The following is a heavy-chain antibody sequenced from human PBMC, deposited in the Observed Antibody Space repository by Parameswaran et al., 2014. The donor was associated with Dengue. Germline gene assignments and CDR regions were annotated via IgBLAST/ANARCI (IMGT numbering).Heavy chain of an antibody. Sequence: SLKISCAASGFPFSVNGMHWVRQAPGKGLEWVAVIWSHGRKTYYADSVKGRFTISRDNSRDTLYLQMNSLRAEDSAVYYCARDGGGEEAGYGMDVWGRGTTVTVSS. D-gene: IGHD2-21*01. J-gene: IGHJ6*02. CDR2: IWSHGRKT. CDR3: ARDGGGEEAGYGMDV. CDR1: GFPFSVNG. V-gene: IGHV3-33*01.